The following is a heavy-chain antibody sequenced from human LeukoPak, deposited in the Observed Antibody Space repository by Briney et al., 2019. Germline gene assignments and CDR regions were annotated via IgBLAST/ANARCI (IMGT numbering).Heavy chain of an antibody. CDR3: AKAGELLWFGEFSSGVCDY. Sequence: GGSLRLSCAASGFTFSSYALSWVRQAPGEGLEWVSAISGSGGSTYYADSVKGRFTISRDNSKNTLYLQMNSLRAEDTAVYYGAKAGELLWFGEFSSGVCDYWGQGTLVTVSS. D-gene: IGHD3-10*01. V-gene: IGHV3-23*01. CDR1: GFTFSSYA. J-gene: IGHJ4*02. CDR2: ISGSGGST.